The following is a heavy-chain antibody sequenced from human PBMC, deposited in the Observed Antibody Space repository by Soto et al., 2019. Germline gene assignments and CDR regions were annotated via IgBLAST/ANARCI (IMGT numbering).Heavy chain of an antibody. J-gene: IGHJ3*02. D-gene: IGHD5-18*01. CDR3: ARRGVRYLTPTMVTDDAFDI. Sequence: PGESLKISCKGSGYRFTAYWIGWVRQKPGEGPEWMGVVYPGDSDTRYSPSFQGQVTISADKSISTAYLQWSSLKASDTAMYYCARRGVRYLTPTMVTDDAFDIWGQGTMVTVSS. CDR1: GYRFTAYW. V-gene: IGHV5-51*01. CDR2: VYPGDSDT.